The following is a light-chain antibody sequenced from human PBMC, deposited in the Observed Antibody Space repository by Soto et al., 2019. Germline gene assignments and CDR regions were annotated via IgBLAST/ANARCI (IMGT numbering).Light chain of an antibody. J-gene: IGLJ7*01. CDR3: TSYTNINTVV. V-gene: IGLV2-14*03. CDR2: DVD. CDR1: SSDVGGYNY. Sequence: QSALTQPASVSGSPGQSITISCTGTSSDVGGYNYVSWYQQHPGKAPKLMIYDVDVRPSGVSNRFSGSKSGNTASLTISGLQTQDGADYYCTSYTNINTVVFGGGTQLTVL.